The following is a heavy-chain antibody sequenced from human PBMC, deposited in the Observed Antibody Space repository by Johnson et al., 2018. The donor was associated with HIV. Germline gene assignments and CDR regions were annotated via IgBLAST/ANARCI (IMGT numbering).Heavy chain of an antibody. D-gene: IGHD2-2*03. CDR2: FYSGGNT. CDR3: AAGYCSSTSCYDGAFDI. V-gene: IGHV3-66*01. CDR1: GFTVSTNY. Sequence: VQLVESGGGLVQPGGSLRLSCAASGFTVSTNYMNWVRQAPGKGLECVSVFYSGGNTYHADSVKGRFTISRDNSKNTLYLQMNSLRAEDTAVYYCAAGYCSSTSCYDGAFDIWGQGTMVTVSS. J-gene: IGHJ3*02.